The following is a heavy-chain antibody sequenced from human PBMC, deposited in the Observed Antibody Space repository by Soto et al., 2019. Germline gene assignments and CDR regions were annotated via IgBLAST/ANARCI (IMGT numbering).Heavy chain of an antibody. J-gene: IGHJ6*02. CDR1: GGSISSGGYY. D-gene: IGHD3-9*01. CDR3: AKTPYYDILAGYYPYGMDV. V-gene: IGHV4-31*03. Sequence: SETLSLTCTVSGGSISSGGYYWSWIRQHPGKGLEWIGYIYYSGSTYYNPSLKSRVTISVDTSKNQFSLKLSSVTAADTAVYYCAKTPYYDILAGYYPYGMDVWGQGTTVTV. CDR2: IYYSGST.